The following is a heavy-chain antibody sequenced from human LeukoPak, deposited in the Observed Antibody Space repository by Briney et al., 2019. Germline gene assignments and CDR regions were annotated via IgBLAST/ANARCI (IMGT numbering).Heavy chain of an antibody. CDR1: GFTVSSKY. J-gene: IGHJ4*02. D-gene: IGHD6-13*01. CDR2: IKEDGSEK. CDR3: ARHELGYFDY. V-gene: IGHV3-7*01. Sequence: GGSLRLSCAASGFTVSSKYMSWVRQAPGKGLEWVANIKEDGSEKYYVDSVKGRFTISRDNAKNSLCLQMNSLRAEDTAVYYCARHELGYFDYWGQGTLVTVSS.